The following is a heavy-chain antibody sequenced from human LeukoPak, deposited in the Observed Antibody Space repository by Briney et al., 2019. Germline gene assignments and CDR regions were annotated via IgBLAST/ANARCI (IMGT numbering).Heavy chain of an antibody. CDR3: ARDFPRDNDAFDI. J-gene: IGHJ3*02. CDR2: ISSSSSYI. Sequence: GGSLRLSCAASGFTFSSYSMNWVRQAPGKGLEGVSSISSSSSYIYYADSMQGRFTIPRDNAKNSLYLQMNSLRAEDTAVYYCARDFPRDNDAFDIWGQGTMVTVSS. CDR1: GFTFSSYS. V-gene: IGHV3-21*01.